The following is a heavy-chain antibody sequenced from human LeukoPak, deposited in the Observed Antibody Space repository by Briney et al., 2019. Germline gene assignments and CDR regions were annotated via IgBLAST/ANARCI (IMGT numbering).Heavy chain of an antibody. D-gene: IGHD3-10*01. V-gene: IGHV1-3*01. J-gene: IGHJ4*02. Sequence: ASVKVSCKASGYTFTSYAMHWVRQAPGQRLEWMGWINAGNGNTKYSQKFQGRVTITRDTSASTAYMELSSLRSEDTAVYYCARSLLWFGELLSPFGYWGQGTLVTVSS. CDR1: GYTFTSYA. CDR3: ARSLLWFGELLSPFGY. CDR2: INAGNGNT.